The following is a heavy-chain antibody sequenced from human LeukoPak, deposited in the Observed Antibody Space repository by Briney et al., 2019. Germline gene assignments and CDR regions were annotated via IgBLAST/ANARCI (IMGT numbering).Heavy chain of an antibody. CDR1: GFTFSDYY. D-gene: IGHD5-18*01. J-gene: IGHJ4*02. V-gene: IGHV3-11*06. Sequence: KPGGSLRLSCAASGFTFSDYYMSWTRQAPGKGLEWVSYISSSSSYTNYADSVKGRFTISRDNAKNSLYLQMNSLRAEGTAVYYFARTGRRGYSYGKNYYFDYWGQGTLVTVSS. CDR2: ISSSSSYT. CDR3: ARTGRRGYSYGKNYYFDY.